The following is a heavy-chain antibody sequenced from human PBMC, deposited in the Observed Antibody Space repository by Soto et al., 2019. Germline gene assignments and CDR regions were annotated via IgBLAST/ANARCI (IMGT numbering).Heavy chain of an antibody. CDR1: CGSFSGYC. D-gene: IGHD5-12*01. V-gene: IGHV4-34*01. Sequence: SETLSLTCAVYCGSFSGYCWSWIRQPPGKGLEWIGEINHSGSTNYSPSLKSRVTISVDTSKNQFSLKLSSVTAADAAVYYCARGRAVSEYSGWSFDYWGQGALVTVSS. CDR2: INHSGST. J-gene: IGHJ4*02. CDR3: ARGRAVSEYSGWSFDY.